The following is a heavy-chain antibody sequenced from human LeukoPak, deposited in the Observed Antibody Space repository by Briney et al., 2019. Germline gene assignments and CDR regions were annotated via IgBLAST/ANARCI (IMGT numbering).Heavy chain of an antibody. D-gene: IGHD2-21*02. CDR3: ARIYCGGDCRGYYYHYYMDV. Sequence: SETLSLTCTVSGGSISSGSYYWSWIRQPAGKGLEWIGRIYTSGSTKYNPSLKSRVTISVDTSKNQFSLKLSSVTAADTAVYYCARIYCGGDCRGYYYHYYMDVWGKGTTVTVSS. V-gene: IGHV4-61*02. CDR1: GGSISSGSYY. J-gene: IGHJ6*03. CDR2: IYTSGST.